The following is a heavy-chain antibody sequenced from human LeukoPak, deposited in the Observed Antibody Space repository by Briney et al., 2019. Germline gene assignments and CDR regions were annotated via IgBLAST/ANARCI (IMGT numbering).Heavy chain of an antibody. J-gene: IGHJ4*02. V-gene: IGHV3-30*18. CDR2: ISYDGSNK. D-gene: IGHD2-8*01. CDR3: AKDRRLYCTNGVCYGPGDY. CDR1: GFTFSSYG. Sequence: GGSLRLSCAASGFTFSSYGMHWVRQAPGKGLEWVAVISYDGSNKYYADSVKGRFTISRDNSKNTLYLQMNSLRAEDTAVYYCAKDRRLYCTNGVCYGPGDYWGQGTLVTVSP.